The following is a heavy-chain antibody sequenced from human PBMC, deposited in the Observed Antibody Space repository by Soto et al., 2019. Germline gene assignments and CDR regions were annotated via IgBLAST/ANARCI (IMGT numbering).Heavy chain of an antibody. D-gene: IGHD3-22*01. Sequence: GASVKVSCKASGYTFTSYAMHWVRQAPGQRLEWMGWINAGNGNTKYSQKFQGRVTITRDTSASTAYMELSSLRSEDTAVYYCARELVATMIVVAPKKPGGYWGQGTLVTVSS. CDR3: ARELVATMIVVAPKKPGGY. V-gene: IGHV1-3*01. CDR1: GYTFTSYA. CDR2: INAGNGNT. J-gene: IGHJ4*02.